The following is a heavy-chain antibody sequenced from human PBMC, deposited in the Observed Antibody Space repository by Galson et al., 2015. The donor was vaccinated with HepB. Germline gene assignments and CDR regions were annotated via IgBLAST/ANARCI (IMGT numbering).Heavy chain of an antibody. CDR1: GFTFSSYG. V-gene: IGHV3-33*01. Sequence: SLRLSCAASGFTFSSYGMHWVRQAPGKGLEWVAVIWYDGSNKYYADSVKGRFTISRDNSKNTLYLQMNSLRAEDTAVYYCARSRVFLGGERAMDYYYYMDVWGKGTTVTVSS. CDR2: IWYDGSNK. CDR3: ARSRVFLGGERAMDYYYYMDV. D-gene: IGHD5-18*01. J-gene: IGHJ6*03.